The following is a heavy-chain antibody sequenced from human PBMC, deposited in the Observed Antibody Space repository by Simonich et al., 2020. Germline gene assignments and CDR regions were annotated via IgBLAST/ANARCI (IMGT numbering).Heavy chain of an antibody. CDR3: ARDSYSSWYFDL. D-gene: IGHD6-13*01. J-gene: IGHJ2*01. CDR1: GYTFNGYY. V-gene: IGHV1-2*02. CDR2: INPNSGGT. Sequence: QVQLVQSGAEVKKPGASVKVYCKAYGYTFNGYYMHWERQAPGQGLEWIGGINPNSGGTNYAQKVQGRVTMTRDTSISTAYMELSRLRSDDTAVYYCARDSYSSWYFDLWGRGTLVTVSS.